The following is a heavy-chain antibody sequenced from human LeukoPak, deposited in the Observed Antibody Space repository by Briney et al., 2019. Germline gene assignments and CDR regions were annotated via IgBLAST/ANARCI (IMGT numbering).Heavy chain of an antibody. J-gene: IGHJ3*02. D-gene: IGHD3-10*01. V-gene: IGHV3-30-3*01. CDR2: ISYDGGDK. Sequence: PGRSLRLSCAASGFTFSTYATHWVRQAPGKGLEWVTVISYDGGDKYYTDSVKGRFIISRDNSKNTLFLEMNSLRPEDTAVYYCARVSTSGSGNYLTRAFDIWGQGTMVTVSS. CDR1: GFTFSTYA. CDR3: ARVSTSGSGNYLTRAFDI.